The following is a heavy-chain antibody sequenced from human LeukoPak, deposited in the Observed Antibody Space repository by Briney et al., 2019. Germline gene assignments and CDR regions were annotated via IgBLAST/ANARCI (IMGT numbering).Heavy chain of an antibody. J-gene: IGHJ4*02. Sequence: PGGSLRLSCAASGFTFSSYWMHWVRQVPGKGLMWVSRIKTDGSSTSYADSVKGRFTISRDNAKNTLYLQMNSLRVEDTAVYYCAREFMYSISCAGCWGQGTLVTVSS. D-gene: IGHD6-13*01. V-gene: IGHV3-74*01. CDR3: AREFMYSISCAGC. CDR2: IKTDGSST. CDR1: GFTFSSYW.